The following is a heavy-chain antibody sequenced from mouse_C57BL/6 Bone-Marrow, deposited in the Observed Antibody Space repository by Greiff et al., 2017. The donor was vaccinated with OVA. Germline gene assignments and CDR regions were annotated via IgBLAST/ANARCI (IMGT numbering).Heavy chain of an antibody. Sequence: QVQLQQPGAELVKPGASVKMSCKASGYTFTSYWITWVKQRPGQGLEWIGDIYPGSGSTNYNEKFKSKATLTVDTASSTAYMQLSSLTSEDSAVYYCATDDGDCWYFDVWGTGTTVTVSS. V-gene: IGHV1-55*01. D-gene: IGHD2-3*01. CDR2: IYPGSGST. CDR1: GYTFTSYW. J-gene: IGHJ1*03. CDR3: ATDDGDCWYFDV.